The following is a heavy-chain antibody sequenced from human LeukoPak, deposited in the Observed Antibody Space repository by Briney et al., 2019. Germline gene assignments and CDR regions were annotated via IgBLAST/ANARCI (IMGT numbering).Heavy chain of an antibody. D-gene: IGHD4-17*01. CDR3: ARYPTAYGDYSDDYYYGMDV. J-gene: IGHJ6*04. CDR2: IIPIFGTA. V-gene: IGHV1-69*13. Sequence: VKVSCKASGGTFSSSAISWVRQGPGQGLEWMGGIIPIFGTANYAKKFQGRVTITADESTSTSYMELSSLRSEDTAVYYCARYPTAYGDYSDDYYYGMDVWGKGTTVTVSS. CDR1: GGTFSSSA.